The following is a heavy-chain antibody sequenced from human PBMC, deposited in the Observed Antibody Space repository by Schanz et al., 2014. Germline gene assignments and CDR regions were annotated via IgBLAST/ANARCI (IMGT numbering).Heavy chain of an antibody. CDR2: ISAYNGHT. CDR1: GYSFTTYG. CDR3: ARDGEAAAGCDY. D-gene: IGHD6-13*01. J-gene: IGHJ4*02. V-gene: IGHV1-18*01. Sequence: QVQLVQSAPEVKKPGASVKVSCKASGYSFTTYGLNWVRQAPGQGLEWMGWISAYNGHTTYAQKFQGRVTMTTDTSTSTVYMELSSLRSEDTAVYYCARDGEAAAGCDYWGQGTLVTVSS.